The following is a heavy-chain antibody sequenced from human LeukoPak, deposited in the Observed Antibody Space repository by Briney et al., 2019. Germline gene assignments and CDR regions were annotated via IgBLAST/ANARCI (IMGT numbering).Heavy chain of an antibody. V-gene: IGHV3-74*01. J-gene: IGHJ4*02. CDR2: ISSDGRSI. CDR3: SRGPDISSYYPGDS. D-gene: IGHD3-22*01. Sequence: PGGSLRLSCAASGFTFSRHWMHGVRQAPGKGLVWVSRISSDGRSIIYADAVKGRFTVSSDTAKNTLYLQMDSLRAEDTAVYHCSRGPDISSYYPGDSWGQGILVTVSS. CDR1: GFTFSRHW.